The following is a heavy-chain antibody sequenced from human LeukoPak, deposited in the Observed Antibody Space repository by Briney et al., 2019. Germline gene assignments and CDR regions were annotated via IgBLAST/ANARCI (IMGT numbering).Heavy chain of an antibody. J-gene: IGHJ4*02. V-gene: IGHV3-30*18. Sequence: GGSLRLSCAASGFPFSSYGMHWVRQAPGKGLEWVAVISHDGTNKYYVDSVKGRFTISRDNSKSTLCLQMNSLRAEGTAVYYCAKQLGYCSDGSCYFPYWGQGTLVTVSS. CDR2: ISHDGTNK. D-gene: IGHD2-15*01. CDR3: AKQLGYCSDGSCYFPY. CDR1: GFPFSSYG.